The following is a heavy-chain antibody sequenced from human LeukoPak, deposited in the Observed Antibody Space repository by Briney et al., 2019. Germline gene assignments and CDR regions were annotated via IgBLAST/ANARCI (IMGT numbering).Heavy chain of an antibody. CDR3: TTYKSGHY. D-gene: IGHD6-25*01. V-gene: IGHV3-73*01. CDR1: GFTFSACD. CDR2: ITTKANSYAT. J-gene: IGHJ4*02. Sequence: GGSLRLSCAASGFTFSACDIHWVRQASGKGLEWVGRITTKANSYATAYAASLKGRFTISRDDSKNTAYLQMNSPRTEDTALYYCTTYKSGHYWGQGTLVTVSS.